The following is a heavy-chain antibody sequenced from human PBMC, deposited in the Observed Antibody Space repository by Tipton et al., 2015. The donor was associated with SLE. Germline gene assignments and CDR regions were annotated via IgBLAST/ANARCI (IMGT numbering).Heavy chain of an antibody. Sequence: TLSLTCTVSGGSISSHYWSWIRQPPGKGLEWIGYIYYSGSTNYNPSLKSRVTISVDTSKNQFSLKLSSVTAADTAVYYCATPGDLEEHDAFDIWGQGTMVTVSS. CDR3: ATPGDLEEHDAFDI. CDR2: IYYSGST. D-gene: IGHD7-27*01. J-gene: IGHJ3*02. V-gene: IGHV4-59*11. CDR1: GGSISSHY.